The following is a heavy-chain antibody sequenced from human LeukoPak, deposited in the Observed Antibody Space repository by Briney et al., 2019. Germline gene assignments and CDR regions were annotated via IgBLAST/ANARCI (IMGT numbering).Heavy chain of an antibody. CDR3: ARHVHVSMIFAILSDYFDY. CDR1: SRPLSGYS. Sequence: SETLSLTCAVYSRPLSGYSWSWIRQAPGKGLEWVGEINLSGSTSYNPSFKSRVTVSTDTSKNQFSLKMTSVTAADTAVYYCARHVHVSMIFAILSDYFDYWGRGTLVSVSS. V-gene: IGHV4-34*01. D-gene: IGHD3-22*01. J-gene: IGHJ4*02. CDR2: INLSGST.